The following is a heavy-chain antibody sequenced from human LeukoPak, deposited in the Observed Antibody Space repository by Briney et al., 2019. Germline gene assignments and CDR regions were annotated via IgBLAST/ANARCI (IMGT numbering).Heavy chain of an antibody. CDR3: TRGSDTVFGVARDGFDY. J-gene: IGHJ4*02. CDR2: IRSKAFGETA. D-gene: IGHD3-3*01. Sequence: GGSLRLSCTSSGFTFGDYAMSWLRQAPGKGLEWVSFIRSKAFGETAEYAASVKGRFTIPRDDSESIAYLQMNSLKTEDTAVYYCTRGSDTVFGVARDGFDYWGQGTPVTVSS. CDR1: GFTFGDYA. V-gene: IGHV3-49*03.